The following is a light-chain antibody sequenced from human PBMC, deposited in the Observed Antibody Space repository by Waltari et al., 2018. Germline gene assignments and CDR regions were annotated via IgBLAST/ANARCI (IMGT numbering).Light chain of an antibody. J-gene: IGLJ1*01. CDR2: YDS. V-gene: IGLV3-21*04. Sequence: SYVLTQAPSVSVAPGETARITCGGNNITDKKDNCYQQKPGQAPVLVIFYDSDRPSGIPERFSGSNSGNTATLTISRAEAGDEADYYCQVWDTSIDLSVFGTGTKVTVL. CDR3: QVWDTSIDLSV. CDR1: NITDKK.